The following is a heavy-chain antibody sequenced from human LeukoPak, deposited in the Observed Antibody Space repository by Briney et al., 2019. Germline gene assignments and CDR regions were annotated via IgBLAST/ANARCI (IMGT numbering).Heavy chain of an antibody. CDR2: IIPIFGTA. CDR3: ARGGGLLWFGELFQYNWFDP. J-gene: IGHJ5*02. Sequence: SVEVSCKASGGTFSSYAISWVRQAPGQGLEWMGGIIPIFGTANYAQKFQGRVTITADEPTSTAYMELSSLRSEDTAVYYCARGGGLLWFGELFQYNWFDPWGQGTLVTVSS. V-gene: IGHV1-69*13. CDR1: GGTFSSYA. D-gene: IGHD3-10*01.